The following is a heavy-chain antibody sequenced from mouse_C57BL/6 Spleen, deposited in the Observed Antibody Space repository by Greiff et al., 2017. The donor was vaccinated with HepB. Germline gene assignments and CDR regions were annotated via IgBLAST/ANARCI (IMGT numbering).Heavy chain of an antibody. Sequence: QVQLKESGPGLVAPSQSLSITCTVSGFSLTSYAISWVRQPPGKGLEWLGVIWPGGGTNYNSALKSRLSTSKDNSKSQVYLKMNGLQTDDTAGYYCARNGIYYGYDGAAMDYWGQGTSVTVSS. CDR3: ARNGIYYGYDGAAMDY. J-gene: IGHJ4*01. CDR2: IWPGGGT. V-gene: IGHV2-9-1*01. D-gene: IGHD2-2*01. CDR1: GFSLTSYA.